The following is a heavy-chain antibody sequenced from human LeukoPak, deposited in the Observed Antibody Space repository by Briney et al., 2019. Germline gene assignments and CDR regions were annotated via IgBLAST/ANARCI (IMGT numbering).Heavy chain of an antibody. V-gene: IGHV3-66*01. CDR2: IYSRGDT. CDR3: ARGVGLGGWFDP. J-gene: IGHJ5*02. CDR1: EFIVSINY. Sequence: PGGSLRLSCAASEFIVSINYMTWVRQAPGKGLEWVSLIYSRGDTKYADSVKGRFTISRDNAKNSLYLQMNSLRVEDTAVYYCARGVGLGGWFDPWGQGTLVTVSS. D-gene: IGHD3-16*01.